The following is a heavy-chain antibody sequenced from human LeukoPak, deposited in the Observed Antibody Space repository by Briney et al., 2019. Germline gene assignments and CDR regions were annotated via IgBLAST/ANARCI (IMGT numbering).Heavy chain of an antibody. CDR2: INSDGSST. V-gene: IGHV3-74*01. Sequence: GGSLRLSCAASGFTFSSYWMHWVRQVPGKGLVWVSRINSDGSSTSYADSVKGRFTISRDNAKNTLYLQMNSLRVEDTAVYYCAGSASHNWFDLWGQGTLVTVSS. CDR1: GFTFSSYW. J-gene: IGHJ5*02. CDR3: AGSASHNWFDL. D-gene: IGHD2-2*01.